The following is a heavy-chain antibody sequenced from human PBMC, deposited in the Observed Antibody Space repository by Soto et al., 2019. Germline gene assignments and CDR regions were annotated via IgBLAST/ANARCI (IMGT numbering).Heavy chain of an antibody. J-gene: IGHJ1*01. CDR1: GFTFSSYA. V-gene: IGHV3-23*01. CDR3: AKAGHCSGGSCYSGYFQH. Sequence: GGSLRLSCAASGFTFSSYAMSWVRQAPGKGLEWVSAISGSGGSTYYADSVKGRFTISRDNSKNRLYLQMNSLRAEDTAVYYCAKAGHCSGGSCYSGYFQHWGQGTLVTVSS. CDR2: ISGSGGST. D-gene: IGHD2-15*01.